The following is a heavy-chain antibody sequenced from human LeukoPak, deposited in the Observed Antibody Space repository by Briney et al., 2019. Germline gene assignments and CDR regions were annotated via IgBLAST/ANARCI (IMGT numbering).Heavy chain of an antibody. Sequence: GGSLRLSCAASGFSLDDYGMSWVRQAPGKGLEWVSGINWNGGSTGYADSVKGRFTISRDNAKNSLYPQMNSLRAEDTALYYCARGQYYYDSSGYYTLGYWGQGTLVTVSS. V-gene: IGHV3-20*04. D-gene: IGHD3-22*01. CDR2: INWNGGST. J-gene: IGHJ4*02. CDR1: GFSLDDYG. CDR3: ARGQYYYDSSGYYTLGY.